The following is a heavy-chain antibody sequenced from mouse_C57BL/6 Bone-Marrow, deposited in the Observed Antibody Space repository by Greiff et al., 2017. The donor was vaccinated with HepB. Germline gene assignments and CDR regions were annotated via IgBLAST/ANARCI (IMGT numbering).Heavy chain of an antibody. D-gene: IGHD1-1*01. J-gene: IGHJ2*01. CDR1: GYTFTDYE. CDR2: IDPETGGT. CDR3: TSRGITTVVAPFDY. V-gene: IGHV1-15*01. Sequence: VQVVESGAELVRPGASVTLSCKASGYTFTDYEMHWVKQTPVHGLEWIGAIDPETGGTAYNQKFKGKAILTADKSSSTAYMELRSLTSEDSAVYYCTSRGITTVVAPFDYWGQGTTLTVSS.